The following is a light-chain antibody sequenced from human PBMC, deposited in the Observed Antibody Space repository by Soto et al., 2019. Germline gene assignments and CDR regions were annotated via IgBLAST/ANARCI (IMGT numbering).Light chain of an antibody. V-gene: IGKV1-39*01. CDR1: QNINTY. CDR3: QQTYSVPFT. Sequence: DIQMTQSPSSLSASVGDRVTITCRASQNINTYLSWYQQKPGKAPELLIHTASTLQSGVPSRLSGSGSGTDFTLTISSLQPEDFATYYCQQTYSVPFTFGPGAKVDIE. J-gene: IGKJ3*01. CDR2: TAS.